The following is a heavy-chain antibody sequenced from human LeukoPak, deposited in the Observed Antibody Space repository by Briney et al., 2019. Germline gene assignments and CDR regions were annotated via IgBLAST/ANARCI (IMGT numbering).Heavy chain of an antibody. CDR1: GFTFSSYW. CDR2: IKQDGSEK. V-gene: IGHV3-7*01. D-gene: IGHD3-9*01. J-gene: IGHJ4*02. CDR3: ARAPTTYYDILTGYYQEEYYFDY. Sequence: GGSLRLSCAASGFTFSSYWMSWVRQAPGKGLEWVANIKQDGSEKYYVDSVKGRFTISRDNAKNSLYLQMNSPRAEDTAVYYCARAPTTYYDILTGYYQEEYYFDYWGQGTLVTVSS.